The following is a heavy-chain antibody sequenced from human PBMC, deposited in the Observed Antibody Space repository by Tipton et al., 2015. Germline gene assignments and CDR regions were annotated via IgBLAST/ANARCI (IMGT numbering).Heavy chain of an antibody. CDR2: MNPNSGNT. D-gene: IGHD4-17*01. CDR1: GYTFTSYD. V-gene: IGHV1-8*01. J-gene: IGHJ4*02. CDR3: ARDRTSVTTFIWGY. Sequence: QLVQSGAEVKKPGASVKVSCKASGYTFTSYDINWVRQATGQGLEWMGWMNPNSGNTGYTQKFQGRVTMTRNTSISTAYMELSSLRSEDTAVYYCARDRTSVTTFIWGYWGQGTLVTVSS.